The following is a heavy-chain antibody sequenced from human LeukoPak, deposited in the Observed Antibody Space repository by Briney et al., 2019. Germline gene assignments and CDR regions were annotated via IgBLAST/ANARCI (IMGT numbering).Heavy chain of an antibody. CDR1: GGSISNGGYS. CDR2: IYHSGST. V-gene: IGHV4-30-2*01. J-gene: IGHJ4*02. D-gene: IGHD3-22*01. Sequence: SETLSLTCAVSGGSISNGGYSWSWIRQPPGKGLEWIGYIYHSGSTYYNPSLKSRVTISVDRSKNQFSLKLSSVTAADTAVYYCARARYYYDSSGYRLGKLDYWGQGTLVTVSS. CDR3: ARARYYYDSSGYRLGKLDY.